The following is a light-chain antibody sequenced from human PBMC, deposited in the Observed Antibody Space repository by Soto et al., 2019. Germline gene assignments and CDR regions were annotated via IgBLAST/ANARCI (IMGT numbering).Light chain of an antibody. CDR3: SSFTSSMTNV. CDR1: SSDVGGYNS. Sequence: QSALIQPASVSGSPGQSITISCTGTSSDVGGYNSVSWYQQHPGKAPKLILYDVTDRPSGVSYRFSGSKSGNTASLTISGLQAADEADYFCSSFTSSMTNVFGSGTKLTVL. J-gene: IGLJ1*01. CDR2: DVT. V-gene: IGLV2-14*01.